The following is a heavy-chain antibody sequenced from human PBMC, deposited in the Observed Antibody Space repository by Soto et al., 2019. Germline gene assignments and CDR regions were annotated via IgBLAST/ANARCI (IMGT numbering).Heavy chain of an antibody. CDR2: INPNTGGT. CDR1: GYIFTSNY. CDR3: ARVRPRREFDP. J-gene: IGHJ5*02. Sequence: QVQLVQSGPEVKRPGTSMKVSCKASGYIFTSNYIHWVRQVPGQGLEWMGWINPNTGGTNYAQRFEGRVTMTRDTSISTAYIELSRLTSDDTAIYFCARVRPRREFDPWGQGTLVTVSS. V-gene: IGHV1-2*02.